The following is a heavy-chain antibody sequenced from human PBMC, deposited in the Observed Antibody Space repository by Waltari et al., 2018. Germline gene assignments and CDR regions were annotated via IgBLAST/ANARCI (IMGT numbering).Heavy chain of an antibody. CDR1: NYSITRGYF. V-gene: IGHV4-38-2*02. CDR2: IYHTGTT. Sequence: QVQLQESGPGLVKPSETLSLTCTVSNYSITRGYFWGWNRQSPGKGLEWIGSIYHTGTTYFNPSLKSRVTISIDTSKKQFSLRLRSVTAADTGVYFCARDKGFYDVLPGRGWFDPWGQGTLVTVSS. J-gene: IGHJ5*02. D-gene: IGHD3-9*01. CDR3: ARDKGFYDVLPGRGWFDP.